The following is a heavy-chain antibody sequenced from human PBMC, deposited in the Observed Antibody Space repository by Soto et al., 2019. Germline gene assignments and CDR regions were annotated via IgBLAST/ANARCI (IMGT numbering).Heavy chain of an antibody. J-gene: IGHJ6*02. V-gene: IGHV5-10-1*01. CDR2: IDPSDSYT. D-gene: IGHD2-2*02. CDR3: SRQFIVVIPAAIPPGMDV. CDR1: GYSFTSYW. Sequence: PGESLKISCKGSGYSFTSYWISWVRQMPGKGLEWMGRIDPSDSYTNYSPSFQGHVTISADKSISTAYLQWSSLKASDTAMYYCSRQFIVVIPAAIPPGMDVWCQGTTVTVPS.